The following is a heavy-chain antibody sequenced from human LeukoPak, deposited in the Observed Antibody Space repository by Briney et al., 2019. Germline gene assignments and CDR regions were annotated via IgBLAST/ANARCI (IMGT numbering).Heavy chain of an antibody. Sequence: PGGSLRLSCAASGFTFSSYGMGCVRQAPGKGLEWVSSIGSSGGTTKYADSVKGRFTISRDNSKNTLYLQMNSLRAEDTAVYYCAKDGIEYQLLPYYFDYWGQGTLVTVSS. CDR3: AKDGIEYQLLPYYFDY. D-gene: IGHD2-2*01. CDR1: GFTFSSYG. CDR2: IGSSGGTT. V-gene: IGHV3-23*01. J-gene: IGHJ4*02.